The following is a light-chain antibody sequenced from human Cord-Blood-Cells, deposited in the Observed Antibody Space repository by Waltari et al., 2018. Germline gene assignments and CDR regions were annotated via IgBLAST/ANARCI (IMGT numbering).Light chain of an antibody. J-gene: IGLJ3*02. CDR1: ISDVGGYNY. CDR3: SSYTSSSNWV. CDR2: DVS. Sequence: QSALTQPASVSGSTGQSITISCTGTISDVGGYNYVSWYQQHAGKAPKLMIYDVSNRHSGVSNRFSGSKSGNTASLTISGLQAEDEADYYCSSYTSSSNWVFGGGTKLTVL. V-gene: IGLV2-14*01.